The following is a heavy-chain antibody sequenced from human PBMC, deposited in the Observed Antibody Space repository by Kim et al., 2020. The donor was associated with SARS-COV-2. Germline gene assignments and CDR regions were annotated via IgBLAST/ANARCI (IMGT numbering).Heavy chain of an antibody. CDR3: ARDRHYGKFVTGPVDP. D-gene: IGHD4-17*01. Sequence: SVKVSCKASGGTFSSYAISWVRQAPGQGLEWMGGIIPIFGTANYAQKFQGRVTITADESTSTAYMELSSLRSEDTAVYYCARDRHYGKFVTGPVDPWGQGTLVTVSS. CDR1: GGTFSSYA. CDR2: IIPIFGTA. J-gene: IGHJ5*02. V-gene: IGHV1-69*13.